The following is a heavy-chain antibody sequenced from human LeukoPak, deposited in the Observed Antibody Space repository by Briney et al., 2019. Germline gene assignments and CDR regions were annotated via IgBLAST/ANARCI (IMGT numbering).Heavy chain of an antibody. J-gene: IGHJ4*02. Sequence: ASVKVSCKVSGYTLTELSMHWVRQAPGKGLEWMGGFDPEDGETIYAQKFQGRVTMTEDTSTDTAYMELSSLRSVDTAVYYCATGVFGSGFFDYWGQGTLVTVSS. V-gene: IGHV1-24*01. CDR1: GYTLTELS. CDR3: ATGVFGSGFFDY. D-gene: IGHD6-19*01. CDR2: FDPEDGET.